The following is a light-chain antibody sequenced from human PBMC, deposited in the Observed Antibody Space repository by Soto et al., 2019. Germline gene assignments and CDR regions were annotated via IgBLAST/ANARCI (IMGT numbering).Light chain of an antibody. CDR2: DDS. Sequence: DIQMTQSPSTLSASIGYRVTITCRASQNINNWIAWYQKKPGQAPKFLIYDDSTLESGVPSMFSGSGFGTEFSLTISSLQHDDFGSYYCQHMRTFGQGTTVEIK. CDR1: QNINNW. V-gene: IGKV1-5*01. J-gene: IGKJ1*01. CDR3: QHMRT.